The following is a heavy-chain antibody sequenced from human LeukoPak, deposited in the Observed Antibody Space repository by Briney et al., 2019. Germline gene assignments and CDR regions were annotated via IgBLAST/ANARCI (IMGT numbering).Heavy chain of an antibody. Sequence: SETLSLTCTASGDSIINYYCSWIRQTPGNGLEWIGFIYYTGSTSYNPSLKSRVTMSVDRSKNLFSLNLSSVTAADTAVYYCARRASSYYFDNWSQGTLVTVSS. V-gene: IGHV4-59*01. CDR2: IYYTGST. CDR1: GDSIINYY. D-gene: IGHD3-16*02. CDR3: ARRASSYYFDN. J-gene: IGHJ4*02.